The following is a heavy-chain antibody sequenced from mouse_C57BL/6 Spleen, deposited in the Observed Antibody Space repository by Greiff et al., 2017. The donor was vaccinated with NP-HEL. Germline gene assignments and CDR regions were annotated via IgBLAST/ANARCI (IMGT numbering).Heavy chain of an antibody. D-gene: IGHD2-4*01. CDR2: IRSKSNNYAT. J-gene: IGHJ4*01. V-gene: IGHV10-1*01. CDR1: GFSFNTYA. CDR3: VRHDDYDVNNAMDY. Sequence: EVQRVESGGGLVQPKGSLKLSCAASGFSFNTYAMNWVRQAPGKGLEWVARIRSKSNNYATYYADSVKDRFTISRDDSESMLYLQMNNLKTEDTAMYYCVRHDDYDVNNAMDYWGQGTSVTVSS.